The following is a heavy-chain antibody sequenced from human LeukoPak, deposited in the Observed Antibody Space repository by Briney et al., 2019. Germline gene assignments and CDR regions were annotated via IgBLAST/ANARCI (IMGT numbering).Heavy chain of an antibody. D-gene: IGHD3-16*01. J-gene: IGHJ4*02. CDR2: IYYSGST. Sequence: SQTLSPTCTVSGGSISSSSYYWGWIRQPPGKGLEWIGSIYYSGSTYYNPSLKSRVTISVGTSKNQFSLKLSSVTAADTAVYYCARIMITFGGAIVSVDYWGQGTLVTVSS. CDR3: ARIMITFGGAIVSVDY. CDR1: GGSISSSSYY. V-gene: IGHV4-39*01.